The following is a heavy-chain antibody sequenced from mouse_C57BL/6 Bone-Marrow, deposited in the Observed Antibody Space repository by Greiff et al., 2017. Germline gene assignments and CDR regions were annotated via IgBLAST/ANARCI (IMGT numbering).Heavy chain of an antibody. CDR3: TTGGYFDV. CDR1: GFNIKDDY. V-gene: IGHV14-4*01. Sequence: VQLKQSGAELVRPGASVKLSCTASGFNIKDDYMHWVKQRPEQGLEWIGWIDPENGDTEYASKFQGKATITADTSSNTAYLQLSSLTSEDTAVYYGTTGGYFDVWGTGTTVTVSS. J-gene: IGHJ1*03. CDR2: IDPENGDT.